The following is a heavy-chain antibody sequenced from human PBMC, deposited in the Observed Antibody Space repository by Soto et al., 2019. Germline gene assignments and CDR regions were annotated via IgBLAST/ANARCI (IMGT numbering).Heavy chain of an antibody. Sequence: PGGSLRLSCAASGFTFSDYYMSWIRQAPGKGLEWVSYISSSSSYTNYADSVKGRFTISRDNAKNSLYLQMNSLRAEDTAVYYCGRGKGESSCYSGGVDYWGQGTLVTVSS. CDR2: ISSSSSYT. J-gene: IGHJ4*02. V-gene: IGHV3-11*06. CDR3: GRGKGESSCYSGGVDY. CDR1: GFTFSDYY. D-gene: IGHD3-22*01.